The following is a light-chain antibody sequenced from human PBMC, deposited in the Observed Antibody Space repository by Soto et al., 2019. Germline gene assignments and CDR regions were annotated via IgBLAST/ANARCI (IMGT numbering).Light chain of an antibody. J-gene: IGKJ1*01. CDR2: DAS. CDR1: QSISTR. CDR3: QQYNSYST. V-gene: IGKV1-5*01. Sequence: DIQMTQSPSTLSASVGDRVTVTCRASQSISTRLAWYQQKPGKAPNLLIYDASSLESGVPSRFSGSASGTEFTLTISSLKPDDFATYYCQQYNSYSTFGQGTKLDIK.